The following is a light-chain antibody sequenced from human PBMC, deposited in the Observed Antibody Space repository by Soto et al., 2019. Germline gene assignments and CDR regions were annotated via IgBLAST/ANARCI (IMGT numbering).Light chain of an antibody. CDR1: SNDIGGYNL. CDR3: CSFAGGATVV. V-gene: IGLV2-23*03. J-gene: IGLJ2*01. Sequence: QSVLTQPASVSGSPGQSITISCTGTSNDIGGYNLVSWYQQHPGKAPKLVIYEGNKRPSGVSDRFSGSRSGNTASLTISALQAEDEADYSCCSFAGGATVVFGGGTKLTVL. CDR2: EGN.